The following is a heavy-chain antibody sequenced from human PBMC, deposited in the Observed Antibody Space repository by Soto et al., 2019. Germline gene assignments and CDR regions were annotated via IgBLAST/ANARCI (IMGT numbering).Heavy chain of an antibody. CDR2: INAGNGNT. Sequence: QVQLVQSGAEVKKPGASVKVSCKASGYTFTSYAMHWVRQAPGQRLEWMGWINAGNGNTKYSQKFQGRVTITRDTSASTAYMELSSLRSEDTAVYYCARERILGYCSSTSCYEVVPRSKYWFDPWGQGTLVTVSS. CDR3: ARERILGYCSSTSCYEVVPRSKYWFDP. CDR1: GYTFTSYA. D-gene: IGHD2-2*01. J-gene: IGHJ5*02. V-gene: IGHV1-3*01.